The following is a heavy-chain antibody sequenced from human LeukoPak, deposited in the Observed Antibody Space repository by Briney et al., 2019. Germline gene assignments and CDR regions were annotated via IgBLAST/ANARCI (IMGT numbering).Heavy chain of an antibody. CDR1: GYSISSGYY. CDR2: IYHSGST. J-gene: IGHJ4*02. V-gene: IGHV4-38-2*02. Sequence: SETLSLTCAVSGYSISSGYYWGWIRQPPGKGLEWIGSIYHSGSTYHNPSLKSRVTISVDTSKNQFSLKLSSVTAADTAVYYCAREITIFGVVTPHDYWGQGTLVTVSS. CDR3: AREITIFGVVTPHDY. D-gene: IGHD3-3*01.